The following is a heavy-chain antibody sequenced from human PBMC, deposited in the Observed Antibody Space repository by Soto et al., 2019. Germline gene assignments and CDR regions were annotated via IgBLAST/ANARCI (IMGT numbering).Heavy chain of an antibody. J-gene: IGHJ4*02. CDR2: IYYSGST. D-gene: IGHD3-3*01. CDR3: ARVTIFGVSMAIDY. CDR1: GGSISSGDYY. V-gene: IGHV4-30-4*01. Sequence: PSETLSLTCTVSGGSISSGDYYWSWIRQPPGKGLEWIGYIYYSGSTYYNPSLKSRVTISVDTSKNQFSLKLSSVTAADTAVYYCARVTIFGVSMAIDYWGQGTLVTVSS.